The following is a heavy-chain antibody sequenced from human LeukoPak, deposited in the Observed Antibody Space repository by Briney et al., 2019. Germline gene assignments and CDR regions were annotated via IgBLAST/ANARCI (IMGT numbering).Heavy chain of an antibody. CDR3: AKEIDTLGTNAFDI. V-gene: IGHV3-43*02. D-gene: IGHD2-15*01. CDR2: ISGDGGST. J-gene: IGHJ3*02. Sequence: GGSLRLSCAASGFTFDDYAMHWVRHAPGKGLEWVSLISGDGGSTYYADSVRGRFTISRDNSKNSLYLQMDSLRTEDTAFYYCAKEIDTLGTNAFDIWGQGTIVTVSS. CDR1: GFTFDDYA.